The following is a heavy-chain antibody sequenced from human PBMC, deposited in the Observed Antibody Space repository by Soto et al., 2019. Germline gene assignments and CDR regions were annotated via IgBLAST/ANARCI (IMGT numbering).Heavy chain of an antibody. V-gene: IGHV3-30-3*01. J-gene: IGHJ4*02. Sequence: QVQLVESGGGVVQPGRSLRLSCTASGFTFSSYTIHCVRQAPGKGLEWVAVISYDGSNKFYTDSVKGRFTISRDNSKNPLNLQMNSLRVEDTALYYCARGSRSGGNYPFDYWGQGTLVTVSS. CDR2: ISYDGSNK. CDR3: ARGSRSGGNYPFDY. D-gene: IGHD2-15*01. CDR1: GFTFSSYT.